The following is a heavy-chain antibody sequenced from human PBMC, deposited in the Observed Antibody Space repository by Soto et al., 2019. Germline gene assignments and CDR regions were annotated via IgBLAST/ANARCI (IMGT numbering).Heavy chain of an antibody. CDR1: GFTFSSYV. CDR2: IWSDGSNK. D-gene: IGHD3-22*01. J-gene: IGHJ4*02. Sequence: GGSLRLSCAASGFTFSSYVMHWVRQAPGKGLEWVAVIWSDGSNKYYADSVKGRFTISRDNSKHRLYLQMNSLRAEDTAVYFCAREDSYDSRGYPLDYWGQGTLVTVSS. CDR3: AREDSYDSRGYPLDY. V-gene: IGHV3-33*01.